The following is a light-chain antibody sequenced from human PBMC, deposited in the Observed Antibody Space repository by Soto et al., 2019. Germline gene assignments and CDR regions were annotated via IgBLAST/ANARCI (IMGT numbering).Light chain of an antibody. V-gene: IGKV1-12*01. CDR1: QGISTW. J-gene: IGKJ2*01. CDR2: GAS. CDR3: QQSDTFPYT. Sequence: DIQMTQSPSSVSASVGDRVSITCRASQGISTWLAWYQQKPGNPPKLLIYGASTLLSGVPSRFSGSGSGTDFTLTISSLEPEDFATYYCQQSDTFPYTFGQGTTLDI.